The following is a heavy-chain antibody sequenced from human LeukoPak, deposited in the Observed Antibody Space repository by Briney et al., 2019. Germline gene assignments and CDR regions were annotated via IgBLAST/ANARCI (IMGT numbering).Heavy chain of an antibody. CDR3: ARDGQVTTPWTYSSSGHFQH. CDR2: IKQDGSEK. CDR1: GFTFRSYW. J-gene: IGHJ1*01. D-gene: IGHD6-13*01. V-gene: IGHV3-7*01. Sequence: RSGGSLRLSCAASGFTFRSYWMNWVRQAPGKGLEWVANIKQDGSEKYYVDSVKGRFTIPRDNSKNTLYLQMNSLRAEDTAVYYCARDGQVTTPWTYSSSGHFQHWGQGTLVTVSS.